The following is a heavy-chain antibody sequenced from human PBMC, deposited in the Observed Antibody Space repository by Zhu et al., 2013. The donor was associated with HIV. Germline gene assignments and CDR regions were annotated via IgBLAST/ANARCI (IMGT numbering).Heavy chain of an antibody. D-gene: IGHD3-9*01. Sequence: QVQLVQSGAEVKKPGASVKVSCKASGYTFTSYDINWVRQATGQGLEWMGWMNPNSGNTGYAQKFQGRVTMTRNTSISTAYMELSSLRSEDTAVYYCARTYDVLRYFTFDPWGQGTLVTVSS. CDR3: ARTYDVLRYFTFDP. V-gene: IGHV1-8*01. CDR1: GYTFTSYD. J-gene: IGHJ5*02. CDR2: MNPNSGNT.